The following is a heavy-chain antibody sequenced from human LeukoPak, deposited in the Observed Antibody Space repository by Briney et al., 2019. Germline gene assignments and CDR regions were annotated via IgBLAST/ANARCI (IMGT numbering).Heavy chain of an antibody. CDR1: GYTFTSYD. V-gene: IGHV1-8*01. J-gene: IGHJ4*02. CDR3: ARARGGSGSGYYYVRY. CDR2: MNPNSGNT. Sequence: VASVKVSCKAPGYTFTSYDINWVRQATGQGLEWMGWMNPNSGNTGYAQKFQGRVTMTRNTSISTAYMELSSLRSEDTAVYYCARARGGSGSGYYYVRYWGQGTLVTVSS. D-gene: IGHD3-22*01.